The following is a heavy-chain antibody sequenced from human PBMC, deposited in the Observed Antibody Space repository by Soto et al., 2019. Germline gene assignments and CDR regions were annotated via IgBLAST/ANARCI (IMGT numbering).Heavy chain of an antibody. Sequence: GGSLRLSCAASGFTFSSYSMNWVRQAPGKGLEWVSSISSSSSYIYYADSVKGRFTISRDNAKNSLYLQMNSLRAEDTAVYYCARGSRITIFGVVNPRYYFDYWGQGTLVTVSS. V-gene: IGHV3-21*01. D-gene: IGHD3-3*01. J-gene: IGHJ4*02. CDR2: ISSSSSYI. CDR3: ARGSRITIFGVVNPRYYFDY. CDR1: GFTFSSYS.